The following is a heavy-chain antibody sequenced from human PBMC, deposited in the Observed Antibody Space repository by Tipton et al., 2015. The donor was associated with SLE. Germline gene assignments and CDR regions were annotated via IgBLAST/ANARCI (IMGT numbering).Heavy chain of an antibody. CDR3: ARELQQLVAFDI. J-gene: IGHJ3*02. D-gene: IGHD6-6*01. V-gene: IGHV4-34*01. CDR1: GGSFSGYY. Sequence: TLSLTCAVYGGSFSGYYWSWIRQPPGKGLEWIGEINHSGSTNYNPSLKSRVTISINTSKNQFSLNLSSVTAADTAVYFCARELQQLVAFDIWGQGTMVTVSS. CDR2: INHSGST.